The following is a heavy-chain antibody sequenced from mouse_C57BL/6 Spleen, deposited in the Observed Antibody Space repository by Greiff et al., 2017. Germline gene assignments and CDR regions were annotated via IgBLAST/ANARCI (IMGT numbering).Heavy chain of an antibody. CDR3: ARGGGRSDWYFDV. CDR2: INSDGGST. V-gene: IGHV5-2*01. J-gene: IGHJ1*03. Sequence: EVKLMESGGGLVQPGESLKLSCESNEYEFPSHDMSWVRKTPEKRLELVAAINSDGGSTYYPDTRERRFIISRDNTKKTLYLQMSSLRSEDTAVYYCARGGGRSDWYFDVWGTGTTVTVSS. D-gene: IGHD1-1*01. CDR1: EYEFPSHD.